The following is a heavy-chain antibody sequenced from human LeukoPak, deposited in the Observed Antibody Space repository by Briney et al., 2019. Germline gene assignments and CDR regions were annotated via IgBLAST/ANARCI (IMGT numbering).Heavy chain of an antibody. J-gene: IGHJ4*02. D-gene: IGHD3-22*01. V-gene: IGHV3-23*01. CDR3: AKDRSRYDSSAYDFDY. CDR2: ISGSGAST. CDR1: GFSFSSYG. Sequence: PGGSLRLSCAASGFSFSSYGMSWVRQAPGKGLEWVSGISGSGASTYYADSVKGRFTISRDNSENTLHLQMNSLRAEDTVVYYCAKDRSRYDSSAYDFDYWGQGTLVTVSS.